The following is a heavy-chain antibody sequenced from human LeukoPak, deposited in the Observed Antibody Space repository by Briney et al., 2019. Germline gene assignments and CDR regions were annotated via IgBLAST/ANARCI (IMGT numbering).Heavy chain of an antibody. CDR2: IYSGGST. CDR1: GFTVSSNY. CDR3: ARDRGGDCGGDCYSGRAFDI. J-gene: IGHJ3*02. D-gene: IGHD2-21*02. Sequence: PGGSLRLSCAASGFTVSSNYMSWVRQAPGKGLEWVSVIYSGGSTYYADSVKGRLTISRDNSKNTLYLQMNSLRAEDTAVYYCARDRGGDCGGDCYSGRAFDIWGQGTMVTVSS. V-gene: IGHV3-53*01.